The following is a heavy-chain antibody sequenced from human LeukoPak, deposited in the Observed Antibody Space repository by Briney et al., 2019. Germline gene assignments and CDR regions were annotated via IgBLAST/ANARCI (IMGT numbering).Heavy chain of an antibody. D-gene: IGHD6-19*01. V-gene: IGHV1-46*01. CDR2: INPSGGST. J-gene: IGHJ6*02. CDR3: ARDLSIAVAAPTYYYYGMDV. CDR1: GYTFTSYY. Sequence: GASVKVSCKASGYTFTSYYMHWVRQAPGQGLEWMGIINPSGGSTSYAQKFQGRVTMTRDTSTSTVYMELSSLRSEDTAVYYCARDLSIAVAAPTYYYYGMDVWGQGTTVTVSS.